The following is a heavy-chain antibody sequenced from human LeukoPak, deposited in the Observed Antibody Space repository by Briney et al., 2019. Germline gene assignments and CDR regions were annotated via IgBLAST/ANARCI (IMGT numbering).Heavy chain of an antibody. J-gene: IGHJ6*03. CDR1: GGSISSYY. Sequence: SETLSLTCTVSGGSISSYYWSWIRQPPGKGLEWIGYIYYSGSTNYNPSLKSRVTISVDTSKNQFSLKLSSVTAADTAVYYCARAYEDIVVVSVAKPNYYYYMDVWGKGTTVTVSS. CDR2: IYYSGST. V-gene: IGHV4-59*01. D-gene: IGHD2-2*01. CDR3: ARAYEDIVVVSVAKPNYYYYMDV.